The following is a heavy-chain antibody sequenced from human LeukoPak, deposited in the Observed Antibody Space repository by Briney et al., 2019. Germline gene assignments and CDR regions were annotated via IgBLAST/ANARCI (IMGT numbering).Heavy chain of an antibody. D-gene: IGHD3-22*01. Sequence: PSETLSLTCAVSGGPIIASYWSWIRQPPGKGLEWIGYTHYSGTGNYNPSLKSRVTISIDTSKNRFSLRLTSVTAADTAVYYCARVRFYDTTGYSTSYYLDYWGQGARVTVSS. V-gene: IGHV4-59*01. CDR3: ARVRFYDTTGYSTSYYLDY. J-gene: IGHJ4*02. CDR1: GGPIIASY. CDR2: THYSGTG.